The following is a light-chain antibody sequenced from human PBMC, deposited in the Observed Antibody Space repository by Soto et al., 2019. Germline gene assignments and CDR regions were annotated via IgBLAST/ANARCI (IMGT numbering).Light chain of an antibody. CDR2: DAS. CDR3: QQRNVWPPIT. Sequence: EIVLTQSPATLSLSPGERATLSCRASQSVTNSLAWYQQKPGQAPRLLVYDASNRATGIPTRFSGSGSGTDFTLTISNLEPEDFAVYYCQQRNVWPPITFGQGTRLEIK. CDR1: QSVTNS. J-gene: IGKJ5*01. V-gene: IGKV3-11*01.